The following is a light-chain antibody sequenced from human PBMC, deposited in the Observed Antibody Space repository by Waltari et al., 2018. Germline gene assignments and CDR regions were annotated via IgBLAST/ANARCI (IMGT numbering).Light chain of an antibody. CDR2: DVS. CDR1: SSSVGFYNY. CDR3: NSYTGSNSWV. V-gene: IGLV2-14*01. Sequence: QHALPQPASVSGSPGQSITNPCSGTSSSVGFYNYVSWYQQHPGKAPKLIIYDVSQRPSGVSDRFSGSKSGNTASLTISGLQAEDEADYYCNSYTGSNSWVFGGGTKVTIL. J-gene: IGLJ3*02.